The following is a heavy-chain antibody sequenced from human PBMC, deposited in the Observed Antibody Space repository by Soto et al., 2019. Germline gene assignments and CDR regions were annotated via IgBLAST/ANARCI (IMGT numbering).Heavy chain of an antibody. CDR1: GGSISSYY. CDR3: ARAHRFLAGGGMDV. V-gene: IGHV4-59*01. D-gene: IGHD3-3*01. Sequence: PSETLSLPGTVSGGSISSYYWSWLRQPPGKGLEWIGYIYYSGSTNYNPSLKSRVTISVDTSKNQFSLKLSSVTAADTAVYYCARAHRFLAGGGMDVWGQGTTVTVSS. CDR2: IYYSGST. J-gene: IGHJ6*02.